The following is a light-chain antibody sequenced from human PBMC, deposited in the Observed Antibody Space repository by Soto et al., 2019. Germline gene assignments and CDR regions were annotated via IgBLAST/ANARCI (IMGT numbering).Light chain of an antibody. CDR1: QSININ. CDR2: GAS. J-gene: IGKJ5*01. V-gene: IGKV3-15*01. Sequence: IERKSALATKSVDLGGRGTINNKASQSININLAWYQQKPGQAHRLLIYGASTRATGLPAMFSGGGAGTEFSPTISRLQLEGSAVYSCKLYNDWPLTFGQGTRLEIK. CDR3: KLYNDWPLT.